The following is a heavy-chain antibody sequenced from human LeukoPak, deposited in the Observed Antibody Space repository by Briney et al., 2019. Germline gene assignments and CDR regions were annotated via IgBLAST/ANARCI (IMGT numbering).Heavy chain of an antibody. V-gene: IGHV3-23*01. CDR1: GLTFSTTA. CDR2: ICGSGDMPVMSGSGENT. Sequence: GGSLRLSCGASGLTFSTTARGWVREAPGKGLMWLSVICGSGDMPVMSGSGENTYYADSVKGRFTISRDNSKNTLYLQMNSLRVEDTAVYYCAKILERELQYYYYGMDVWGQGTSVTVSS. J-gene: IGHJ6*02. D-gene: IGHD5-24*01. CDR3: AKILERELQYYYYGMDV.